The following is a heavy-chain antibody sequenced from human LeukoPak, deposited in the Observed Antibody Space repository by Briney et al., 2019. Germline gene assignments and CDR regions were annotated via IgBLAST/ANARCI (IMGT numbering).Heavy chain of an antibody. V-gene: IGHV1-2*02. Sequence: ASVKVSCKASEYTFTGHYMHWGRQAPGQGLGWMGWINPNSGGTNYAQKFQGRVTMTRDTSISTAYMELSRLKSDDTAVYYCARVRPYSSGWNFDYWGQGTLLTVSS. CDR3: ARVRPYSSGWNFDY. J-gene: IGHJ4*02. CDR1: EYTFTGHY. CDR2: INPNSGGT. D-gene: IGHD6-19*01.